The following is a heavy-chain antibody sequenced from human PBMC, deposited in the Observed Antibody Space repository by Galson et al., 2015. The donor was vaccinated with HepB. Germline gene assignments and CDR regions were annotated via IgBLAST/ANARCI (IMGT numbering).Heavy chain of an antibody. CDR2: INTNTENP. CDR3: ATDRGSGSHFFDY. V-gene: IGHV7-4-1*02. D-gene: IGHD3-10*01. Sequence: SVKVSCKASGYTFSTYAINWVRQAPGQGLEWMGWINTNTENPTYAQGFTGRFVFSLDSAVSTAYLQISSLKAEDTAVYYCATDRGSGSHFFDYWGQGTLITVSS. J-gene: IGHJ4*02. CDR1: GYTFSTYA.